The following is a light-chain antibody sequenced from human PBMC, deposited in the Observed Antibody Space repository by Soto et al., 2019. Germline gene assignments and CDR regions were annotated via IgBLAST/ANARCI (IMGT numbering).Light chain of an antibody. CDR3: SSSEASNNLL. CDR2: EVS. J-gene: IGLJ2*01. CDR1: SSDVGGYNY. Sequence: QSVLTQPPSASGSPGQSVTIYCTGTSSDVGGYNYVSWYQQHPGKAPKLMIYEVSKRPSGFPDRFSGSKSGNTAALTVSGLQVEDEADYYCSSSEASNNLLFGGGTKLTVL. V-gene: IGLV2-8*01.